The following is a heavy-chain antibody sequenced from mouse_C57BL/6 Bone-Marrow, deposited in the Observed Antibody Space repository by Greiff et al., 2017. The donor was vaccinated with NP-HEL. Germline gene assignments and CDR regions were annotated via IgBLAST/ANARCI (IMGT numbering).Heavy chain of an antibody. CDR1: GFTFSSYG. CDR2: ISSGGSYT. D-gene: IGHD3-2*02. V-gene: IGHV5-6*01. CDR3: ARQGVQLRSPFAY. Sequence: EVHLVESGGDLVKPGGSLKLSCAASGFTFSSYGMSWVRQTPDKRLEWVATISSGGSYTYYPDSVKGRFTISRDNAKNTLYLQMSSLKSEDTAMYYCARQGVQLRSPFAYWGQGTLVTVSA. J-gene: IGHJ3*01.